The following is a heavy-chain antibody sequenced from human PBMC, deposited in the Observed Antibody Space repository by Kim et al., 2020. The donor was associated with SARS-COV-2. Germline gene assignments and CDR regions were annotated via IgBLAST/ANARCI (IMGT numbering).Heavy chain of an antibody. CDR2: INHIGRT. V-gene: IGHV4-34*01. D-gene: IGHD3-10*01. CDR3: ARRLSNNSGSGSHDCDL. Sequence: SETLSLTCAVYGGSFSGVYWSWIRQPPGRWLEWIGEINHIGRTNYNPSLKSRVTISVDTSRSQFSLKLTSVTAADTAVYYCARRLSNNSGSGSHDCDLWGQGTLVTVSS. CDR1: GGSFSGVY. J-gene: IGHJ4*02.